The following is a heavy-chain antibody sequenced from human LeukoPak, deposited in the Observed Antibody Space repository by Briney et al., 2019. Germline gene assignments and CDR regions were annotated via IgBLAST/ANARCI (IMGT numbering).Heavy chain of an antibody. CDR2: IYYSGST. V-gene: IGHV4-39*01. D-gene: IGHD2-2*01. J-gene: IGHJ5*02. Sequence: PSETLSLTCTVSGGSISSSSYYWGWIRQPPGKGLEWIGSIYYSGSTYYNPSLKSRVTISVDTSKNQFSLKLSSVTAADTAVHYCAKSVVPAAIHGGGNWFDPWGQGTLVTVSS. CDR1: GGSISSSSYY. CDR3: AKSVVPAAIHGGGNWFDP.